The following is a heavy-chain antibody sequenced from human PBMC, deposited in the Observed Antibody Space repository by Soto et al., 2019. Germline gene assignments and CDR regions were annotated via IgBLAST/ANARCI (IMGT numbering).Heavy chain of an antibody. CDR3: AADWGIPCP. CDR2: IVVGSGNT. V-gene: IGHV1-58*01. D-gene: IGHD3-16*01. CDR1: GFTFTSSA. J-gene: IGHJ3*01. Sequence: ASVKACKASGFTFTSSAVQWVRQARGQRLEWIGWIVVGSGNTNYAQKFQERVTITRDMSTSTAYMELSSLRSEDTAVYYCAADWGIPCPWGQGTMVTVS.